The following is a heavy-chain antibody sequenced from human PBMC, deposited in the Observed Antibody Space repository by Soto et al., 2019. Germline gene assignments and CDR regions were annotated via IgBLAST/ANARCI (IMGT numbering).Heavy chain of an antibody. CDR1: GGSISSGGYY. CDR3: ARDFERSAIGP. J-gene: IGHJ5*02. D-gene: IGHD3-9*01. CDR2: IYYSGDT. Sequence: SETLSLTCTVSGGSISSGGYYWSWIRQHPGKGLEWIGYIYYSGDTYYNPSLRSRVTISADTSENKFSLTLKSVTAADTAVYFCARDFERSAIGPWGQGTSVTVSS. V-gene: IGHV4-31*03.